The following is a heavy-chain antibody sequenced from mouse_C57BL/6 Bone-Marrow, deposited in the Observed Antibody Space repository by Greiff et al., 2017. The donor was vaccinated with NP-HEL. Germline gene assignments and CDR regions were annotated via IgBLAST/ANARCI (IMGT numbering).Heavy chain of an antibody. CDR2: ISDGGSYT. CDR3: ARTCGAY. V-gene: IGHV5-4*03. Sequence: EVKLMESGGGLVKPGGSLKLSCAASGFTFSSYAMSWVRQTPEKRLEWVATISDGGSYTYYPDNVKGRFTISRDNAKNNLYLQMSHLKAEDTAMYYCARTCGAYWGQGTLVTVSA. CDR1: GFTFSSYA. J-gene: IGHJ3*01.